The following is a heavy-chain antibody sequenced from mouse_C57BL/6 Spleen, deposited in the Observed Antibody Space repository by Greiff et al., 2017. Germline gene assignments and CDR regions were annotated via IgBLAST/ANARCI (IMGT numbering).Heavy chain of an antibody. J-gene: IGHJ1*03. CDR2: INPNNGGT. V-gene: IGHV1-18*01. D-gene: IGHD1-1*01. CDR3: ARVTTVVATNWYFGV. CDR1: GYTFTDYN. Sequence: VQLQQSGPELVKPGASVKIPCKASGYTFTDYNMDWVKQSHGKSLEWIGDINPNNGGTIYNQKFKGKATLTVDKSSSTAYMELRSLTSEDTAVYYCARVTTVVATNWYFGVWGTGTTVTVSS.